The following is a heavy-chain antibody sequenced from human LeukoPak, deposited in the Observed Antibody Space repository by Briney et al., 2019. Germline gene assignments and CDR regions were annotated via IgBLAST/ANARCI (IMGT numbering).Heavy chain of an antibody. V-gene: IGHV4-59*08. Sequence: SETLSLTCTVSGGSISSYYWSWIRQPPGKGLEWIGYIYYSGTTKYNPSLESRVTISVDTSKNQFSLKLSSVTAADTAVYYCAREYYGSGTDAFDIWGQGTMVTVSS. CDR1: GGSISSYY. D-gene: IGHD3-10*01. CDR2: IYYSGTT. J-gene: IGHJ3*02. CDR3: AREYYGSGTDAFDI.